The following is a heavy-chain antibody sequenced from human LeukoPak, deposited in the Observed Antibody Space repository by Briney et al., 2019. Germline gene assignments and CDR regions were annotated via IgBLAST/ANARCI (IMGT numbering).Heavy chain of an antibody. D-gene: IGHD5-12*01. V-gene: IGHV4-59*01. Sequence: SETLSLTCTVSGGSISSYYWSWIRQPPGKGLEWIGYIYYSGSTNYNPSLKSRVTISVDTSKNQFSLKLSSVTAADTAVYYCARGRTRSGSHRYWGQGTLVTVPS. J-gene: IGHJ4*02. CDR3: ARGRTRSGSHRY. CDR2: IYYSGST. CDR1: GGSISSYY.